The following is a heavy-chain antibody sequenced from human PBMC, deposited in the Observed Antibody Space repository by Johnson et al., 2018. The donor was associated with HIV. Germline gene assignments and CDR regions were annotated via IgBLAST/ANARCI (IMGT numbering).Heavy chain of an antibody. CDR2: IYSGGTT. D-gene: IGHD3-22*01. J-gene: IGHJ3*02. CDR3: ARLQSSGYWSFDACDI. Sequence: MMLVESGGGLVQPGGSLRLSCAASGFTVSSNHMSWVRQAPGKGLEWVSFIYSGGTTYYADSVKGRFTISRDSSKNTLYLQMTSLRAEDTALYYCARLQSSGYWSFDACDIWGEGTMVIVSS. V-gene: IGHV3-66*01. CDR1: GFTVSSNH.